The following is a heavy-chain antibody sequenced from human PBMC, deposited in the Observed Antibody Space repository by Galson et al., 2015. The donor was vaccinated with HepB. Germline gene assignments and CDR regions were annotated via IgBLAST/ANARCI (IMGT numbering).Heavy chain of an antibody. CDR1: GFTFSSFG. J-gene: IGHJ3*02. D-gene: IGHD4-17*01. Sequence: SLRLSCAASGFTFSSFGMHWVRQAPGKGLEWVAIISSDGSNKYYADSVKGRFTLSRDNSKNTLYLQMNSLRAEDTAVYYCAKDHDYGASRDAFDIWGQGTMVTVSS. CDR2: ISSDGSNK. V-gene: IGHV3-30*18. CDR3: AKDHDYGASRDAFDI.